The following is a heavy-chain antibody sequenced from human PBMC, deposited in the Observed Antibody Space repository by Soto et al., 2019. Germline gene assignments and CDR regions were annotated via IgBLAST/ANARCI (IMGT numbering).Heavy chain of an antibody. CDR3: ANSPRGWYYFAY. D-gene: IGHD5-12*01. CDR2: IKGDGSIT. J-gene: IGHJ4*02. V-gene: IGHV3-74*01. CDR1: EFTFSNYW. Sequence: GGSLRHCCGGSEFTFSNYWMLWVRQAPGKGLVWVSRIKGDGSITNYADSVKGRFTISRDNSKNTLYLQMNSLRAEDTAVYYFANSPRGWYYFAYWGQRTLVPAS.